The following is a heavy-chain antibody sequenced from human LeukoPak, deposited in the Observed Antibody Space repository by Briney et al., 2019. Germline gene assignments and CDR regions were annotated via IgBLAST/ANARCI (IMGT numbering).Heavy chain of an antibody. D-gene: IGHD4-23*01. V-gene: IGHV3-66*04. CDR3: ASQFYGGTHLPLAY. J-gene: IGHJ4*02. CDR2: LYSAGNT. Sequence: PGGSLRLSCVASGFTVSSNYLNWVRQAPGKGLEWVSLLYSAGNTFYADSVKGRFTISRDNSKNTFFLQMNSLRAEDTAVYYCASQFYGGTHLPLAYWGQGTLVTVSS. CDR1: GFTVSSNY.